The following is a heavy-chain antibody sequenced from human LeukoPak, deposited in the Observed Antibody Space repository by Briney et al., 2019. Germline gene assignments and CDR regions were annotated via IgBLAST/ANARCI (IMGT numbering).Heavy chain of an antibody. CDR2: SNAGNGNT. V-gene: IGHV1-3*02. D-gene: IGHD3-22*01. J-gene: IGHJ4*02. CDR1: GYTFTSYA. Sequence: ASVKVSCKASGYTFTSYAMHWVRQAPGQRLGWMGWSNAGNGNTKYSQEFQGRVTITRDTSASTAYMELSSLRSEDMAVYYCARGYYDRSGYPIIDYWGQGTLVTVSS. CDR3: ARGYYDRSGYPIIDY.